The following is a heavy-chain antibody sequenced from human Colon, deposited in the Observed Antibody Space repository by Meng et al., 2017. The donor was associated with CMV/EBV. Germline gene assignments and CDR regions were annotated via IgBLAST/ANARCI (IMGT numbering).Heavy chain of an antibody. V-gene: IGHV1-18*01. CDR3: ARELARGGY. CDR2: ISPYNGDT. J-gene: IGHJ4*02. CDR1: GYTFTNFG. Sequence: QLVQPGAEVKKPGASGKVSCKTSGYTFTNFGISWVRQAPGQGLEWMAYISPYNGDTNYAQRFQGRVALTTDTSTSTVYMELGSLTSDDTAMYYCARELARGGYWGQGTLVTVSS.